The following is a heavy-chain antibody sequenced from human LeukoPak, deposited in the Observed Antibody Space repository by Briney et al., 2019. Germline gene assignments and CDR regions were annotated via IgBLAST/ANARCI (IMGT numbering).Heavy chain of an antibody. CDR2: THYSGST. D-gene: IGHD5-12*01. CDR3: ARGDGWLPDY. J-gene: IGHJ4*02. CDR1: GGSISTYY. Sequence: SETLSLTCNVAGGSISTYYWTWIRQPPGKELEWIGNTHYSGSTHYNPSLRSRVTISMDTSKNQFSLKLISVTAADTAIYYCARGDGWLPDYWGQGTLVTVSS. V-gene: IGHV4-59*01.